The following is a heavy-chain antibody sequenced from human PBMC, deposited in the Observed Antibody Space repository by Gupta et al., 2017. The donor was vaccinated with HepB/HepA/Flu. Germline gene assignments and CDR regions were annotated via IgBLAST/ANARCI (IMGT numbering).Heavy chain of an antibody. J-gene: IGHJ3*02. D-gene: IGHD2-2*01. CDR3: ARPRSSTRFDAFDI. Sequence: EVQLVESGGGLVKPGGSLRLSCAASGFTFSSYSMNWVRQAPGKGLEWVSSISSSSSYIYYADSVKGRFTISRDNAKNSLYLQMNSLRAEDTAVYYCARPRSSTRFDAFDIWGQGTMVTVSS. CDR2: ISSSSSYI. V-gene: IGHV3-21*01. CDR1: GFTFSSYS.